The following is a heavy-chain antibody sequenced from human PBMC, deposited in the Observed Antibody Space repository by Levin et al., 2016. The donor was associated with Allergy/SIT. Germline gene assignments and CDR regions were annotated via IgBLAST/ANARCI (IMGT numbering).Heavy chain of an antibody. CDR1: GFTFSSYS. Sequence: GESLKISCAASGFTFSSYSMNWVRQAPGKGLEWVSSISSSSSYIYYADSVKGRFTISRDNAKNSLYLQMNSLRAEDTAVYYCAREPPPRGGYYYYMDVWGKGTTVTVSS. D-gene: IGHD2-15*01. CDR2: ISSSSSYI. J-gene: IGHJ6*03. V-gene: IGHV3-21*01. CDR3: AREPPPRGGYYYYMDV.